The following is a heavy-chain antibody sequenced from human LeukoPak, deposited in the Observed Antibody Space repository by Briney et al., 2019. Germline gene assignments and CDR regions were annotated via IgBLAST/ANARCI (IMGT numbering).Heavy chain of an antibody. Sequence: GASVKVSCKASGYTFTSYGISWVRQAPGQGLEWMGWISAYNGNTNYAQKLQGRVTMTTDTSTSTAYMELRSLRSDDTAVYYCARDPPAGIYSGYDSDDHWGQGTLVTVSS. CDR2: ISAYNGNT. J-gene: IGHJ4*02. CDR1: GYTFTSYG. CDR3: ARDPPAGIYSGYDSDDH. V-gene: IGHV1-18*01. D-gene: IGHD5-12*01.